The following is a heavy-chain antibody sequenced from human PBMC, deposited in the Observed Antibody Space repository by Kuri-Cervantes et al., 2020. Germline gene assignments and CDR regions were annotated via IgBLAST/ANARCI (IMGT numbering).Heavy chain of an antibody. CDR1: GFTFSSYG. CDR3: ARDQDSYGFASLDY. CDR2: IWYDGSNK. D-gene: IGHD5-18*01. Sequence: GGSLRLSCAASGFTFSSYGMHWVRQAPGKGLEWVAVIWYDGSNKYYADSVKGRFTISRDNSKNTLYLQMNSLRAEDTAVYYCARDQDSYGFASLDYWGQGTLVTVSS. J-gene: IGHJ4*02. V-gene: IGHV3-33*08.